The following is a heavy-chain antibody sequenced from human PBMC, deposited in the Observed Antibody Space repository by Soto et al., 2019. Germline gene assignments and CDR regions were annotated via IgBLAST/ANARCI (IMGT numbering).Heavy chain of an antibody. Sequence: EVQLLESGGGLVQPGGSLRLSCAASGFTFSNYAVTWVRQAPGKGLEWVSTISGSGGSTYYADSVKGRFTISRDNSKNTLYLQMNSRRAEDTAVEYGAKDQGSSWYEIDYWGQGTLVTVSS. V-gene: IGHV3-23*01. D-gene: IGHD6-13*01. CDR2: ISGSGGST. CDR3: AKDQGSSWYEIDY. CDR1: GFTFSNYA. J-gene: IGHJ4*02.